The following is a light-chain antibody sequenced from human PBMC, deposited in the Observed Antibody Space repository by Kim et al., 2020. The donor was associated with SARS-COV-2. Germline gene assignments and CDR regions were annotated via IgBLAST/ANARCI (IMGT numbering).Light chain of an antibody. J-gene: IGLJ2*01. CDR2: DVS. V-gene: IGLV2-14*03. CDR3: SPYTTRSTVV. CDR1: SGDVGNYNY. Sequence: GQSITISCTGTSGDVGNYNYVSWYQHHRSDAPKLMIYDVSNRPSGVSHRFSGSNSGNTASLPISGLQAEDEAHYYCSPYTTRSTVVFGGGTKVTVL.